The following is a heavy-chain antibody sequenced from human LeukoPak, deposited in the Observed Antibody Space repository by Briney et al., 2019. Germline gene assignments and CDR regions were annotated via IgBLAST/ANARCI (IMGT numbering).Heavy chain of an antibody. CDR2: IKEDESEK. CDR3: ARDSRVYYDSSSRWFDP. Sequence: GGSLRLSCAASGFTFSSFWMSWVRQAPGKGLEWVANIKEDESEKYYVDSMKGRFTISRDNAKNSLYLQMNSLRAEDTAVYYCARDSRVYYDSSSRWFDPWGQGTLVTVSS. J-gene: IGHJ5*02. CDR1: GFTFSSFW. D-gene: IGHD3-22*01. V-gene: IGHV3-7*01.